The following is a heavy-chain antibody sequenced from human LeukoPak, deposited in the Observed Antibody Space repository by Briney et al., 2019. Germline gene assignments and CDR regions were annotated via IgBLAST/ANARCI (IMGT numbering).Heavy chain of an antibody. D-gene: IGHD7-27*01. CDR3: ARVSTGAWFFDL. CDR1: GFTFGSYW. CDR2: IRSTT. V-gene: IGHV3-74*01. Sequence: GGSLRLSCAASGFTFGSYWMHWVREVPGEGLVWVARIRSTTNYADSVKGRFTISRDNAKNTLYLQMNSLRAEDTAVFYCARVSTGAWFFDLWGRGTLVTVSS. J-gene: IGHJ2*01.